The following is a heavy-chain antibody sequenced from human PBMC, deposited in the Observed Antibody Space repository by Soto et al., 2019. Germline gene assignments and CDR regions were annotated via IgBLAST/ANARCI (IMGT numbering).Heavy chain of an antibody. CDR2: IYYSGST. Sequence: TSETLSLTCTVSGGSISSYYWSWIRQPPGKGLEWIGYIYYSGSTNYNPSLKSRVTISVDTSKNQFSLKLSSVTAADTAVYYCARATDILTGYYFDYWGQGTLVTVSS. J-gene: IGHJ4*02. D-gene: IGHD3-9*01. CDR1: GGSISSYY. CDR3: ARATDILTGYYFDY. V-gene: IGHV4-59*01.